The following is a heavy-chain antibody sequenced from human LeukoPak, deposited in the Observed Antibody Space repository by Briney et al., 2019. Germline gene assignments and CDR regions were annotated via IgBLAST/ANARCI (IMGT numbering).Heavy chain of an antibody. V-gene: IGHV3-15*01. CDR3: TSESGATTILYYFDY. Sequence: PGGSLRLSCATSGFTFSSYAMNWVRQAPGKGLEWVGRIKSKTDGGTTDYAAPVKGRFTISRDDSKNTLYLQMNSLKTEDTAVYYCTSESGATTILYYFDYWGQGTLVTVSS. CDR2: IKSKTDGGTT. D-gene: IGHD1-26*01. CDR1: GFTFSSYA. J-gene: IGHJ4*02.